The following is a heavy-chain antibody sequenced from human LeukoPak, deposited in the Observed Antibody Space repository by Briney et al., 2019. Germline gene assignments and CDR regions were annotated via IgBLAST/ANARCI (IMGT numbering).Heavy chain of an antibody. CDR1: GFTFSSYW. D-gene: IGHD2-2*01. CDR2: INSDGSST. J-gene: IGHJ4*02. CDR3: ARAYCTGTTCYLDY. Sequence: GGSLRLSCAASGFTFSSYWMHWVRQAPGKGLVWVSRINSDGSSTSYADSVKGRFTISRDNAKNTLYLQMNSLRVEDTAVHYCARAYCTGTTCYLDYWGQGTLVTVSS. V-gene: IGHV3-74*01.